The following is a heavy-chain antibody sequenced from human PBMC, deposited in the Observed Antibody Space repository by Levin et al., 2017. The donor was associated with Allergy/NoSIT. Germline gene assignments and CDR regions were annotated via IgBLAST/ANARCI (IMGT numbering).Heavy chain of an antibody. CDR1: GFTFGDYA. CDR3: TRDHFRPGDYFDY. Sequence: GGSLRLSCTASGFTFGDYAMSWFRQAPGKGLEWVGFIRSKAYGGTSEYAAAVKGRFSIPRDDSKSIAYLQMNSLKTEDTAVYYCTRDHFRPGDYFDYWGQGTLVTVSS. CDR2: IRSKAYGGTS. V-gene: IGHV3-49*03. D-gene: IGHD3-3*02. J-gene: IGHJ4*02.